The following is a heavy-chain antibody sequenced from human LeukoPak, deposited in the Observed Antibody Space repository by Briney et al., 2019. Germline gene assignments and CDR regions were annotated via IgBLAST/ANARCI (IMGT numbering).Heavy chain of an antibody. D-gene: IGHD3-22*01. CDR1: GYTLTELS. V-gene: IGHV1-24*01. CDR3: ATGYSSGFLFDI. J-gene: IGHJ3*02. CDR2: FDPEDGET. Sequence: GASVKVSCKVSGYTLTELSMHWVRQAPGKGLEWMGGFDPEDGETTYAQKFQGRVTMTEDTSTDTAYMELSSLRSEDTAVYYCATGYSSGFLFDIWGQGTMVTVSS.